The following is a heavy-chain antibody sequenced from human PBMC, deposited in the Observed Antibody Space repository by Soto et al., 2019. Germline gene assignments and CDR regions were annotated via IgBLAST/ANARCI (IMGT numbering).Heavy chain of an antibody. CDR2: IKSKTDGGTT. CDR3: TTEEAYCSGGSCYFAFDI. V-gene: IGHV3-15*01. Sequence: EVQLVESGGGLVKPGGALRLSCAASGFTFSNAWMSWVRQAPGKGLEWVGRIKSKTDGGTTDYAAPVKGRFTISRDDSKNSLYLQMTSLKTEDTAVYYCTTEEAYCSGGSCYFAFDIWGQGTMVTVSS. D-gene: IGHD2-15*01. J-gene: IGHJ3*02. CDR1: GFTFSNAW.